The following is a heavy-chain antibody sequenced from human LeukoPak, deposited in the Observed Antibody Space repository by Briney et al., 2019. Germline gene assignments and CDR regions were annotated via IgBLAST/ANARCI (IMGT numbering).Heavy chain of an antibody. CDR2: IYPGDSDT. V-gene: IGHV5-51*01. Sequence: GESLKISCKSSGYSFTNYWIAWVRQMPGKGLEWMGIIYPGDSDTRYSPSFQGQVTISADKSISTAYLQWSSLKASDIAMYYCARAQYGYGDYWGQGTLVTVSS. CDR1: GYSFTNYW. J-gene: IGHJ4*02. CDR3: ARAQYGYGDY. D-gene: IGHD5-18*01.